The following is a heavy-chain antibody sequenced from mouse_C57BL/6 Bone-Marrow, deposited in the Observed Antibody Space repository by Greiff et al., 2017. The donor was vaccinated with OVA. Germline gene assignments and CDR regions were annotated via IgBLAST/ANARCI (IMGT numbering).Heavy chain of an antibody. V-gene: IGHV1-64*01. CDR2: IHPNSGST. Sequence: QVKLQQPGAELVKPGASVKLSCKASGYTFTSYWMHWVKQRPGQGLEWIGMIHPNSGSTNYNEKFKSKATLTVDKSSSTAYMQLSSLTSEDSAVYYCARLLSYYAMDYWGQGTSVTVSS. CDR3: ARLLSYYAMDY. D-gene: IGHD1-1*02. J-gene: IGHJ4*01. CDR1: GYTFTSYW.